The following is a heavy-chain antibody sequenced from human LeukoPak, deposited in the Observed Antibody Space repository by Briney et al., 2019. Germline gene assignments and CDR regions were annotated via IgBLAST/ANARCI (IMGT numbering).Heavy chain of an antibody. CDR2: ISSSSSYI. D-gene: IGHD2-15*01. J-gene: IGHJ2*01. CDR3: ARDGLAAATLHWCFDL. Sequence: GGSVRLSCAASGFTFSSYSMNWVRQAPGKGLEWVSSISSSSSYIYYADSVKGRFTISRDNARNSLYLQMNSLRAEDTAVYYCARDGLAAATLHWCFDLWGRGTLVTVSS. CDR1: GFTFSSYS. V-gene: IGHV3-21*01.